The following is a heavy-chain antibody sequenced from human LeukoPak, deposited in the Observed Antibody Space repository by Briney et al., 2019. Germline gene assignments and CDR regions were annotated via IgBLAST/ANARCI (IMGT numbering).Heavy chain of an antibody. V-gene: IGHV3-66*02. Sequence: GGSLRLSCTATGFTVSRNYMNWVRQAPGKGLEWVSVIYTGGSTYYADSVKGRFNISRDNSKNTVYLQMNSLRPEDTAVYYCARAEVLSFFDSWGQGTLVTVSS. D-gene: IGHD4/OR15-4a*01. J-gene: IGHJ4*02. CDR1: GFTVSRNY. CDR2: IYTGGST. CDR3: ARAEVLSFFDS.